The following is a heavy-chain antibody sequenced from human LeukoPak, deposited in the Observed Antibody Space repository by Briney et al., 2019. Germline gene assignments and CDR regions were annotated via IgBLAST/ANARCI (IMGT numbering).Heavy chain of an antibody. D-gene: IGHD1-26*01. Sequence: PGGSLRLSCAASGFTFSSYSMNWVRQAPGKGLEWVSSISSSSSYIYYADSVKDRFTISRDNAKNSLYLQMNSLRAEDTAVYYCARVPGRRADAFDIWGQRTMVTVSS. CDR2: ISSSSSYI. CDR1: GFTFSSYS. V-gene: IGHV3-21*01. J-gene: IGHJ3*02. CDR3: ARVPGRRADAFDI.